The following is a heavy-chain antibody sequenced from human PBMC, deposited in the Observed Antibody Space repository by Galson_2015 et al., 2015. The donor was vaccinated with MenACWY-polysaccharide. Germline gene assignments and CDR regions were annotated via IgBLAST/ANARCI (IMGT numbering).Heavy chain of an antibody. CDR2: IWYDGSNR. V-gene: IGHV3-33*01. CDR3: ARFPSSSAPTYPYSFGPDD. D-gene: IGHD6-6*01. J-gene: IGHJ6*02. Sequence: SLRLSCAASGFTFSSYGMHWVRQAPGKGLEWVAAIWYDGSNRYYGDSVKGRFTISRDNSKNTLYLQINSMRAEDTAVYYCARFPSSSAPTYPYSFGPDDSGPGTPVTVAS. CDR1: GFTFSSYG.